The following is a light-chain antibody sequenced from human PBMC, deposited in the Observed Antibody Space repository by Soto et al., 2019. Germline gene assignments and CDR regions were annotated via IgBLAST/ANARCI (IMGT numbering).Light chain of an antibody. CDR2: RNN. J-gene: IGLJ2*01. CDR3: AAWDDSRSVL. CDR1: SSNIGSNY. Sequence: QSVLTQPPSASGTPGQRVTISCSGSSSNIGSNYVYWYQQLPGTAPKLLIYRNNQRPSGVPGRFSGSKSGTSASLAISGLRSEDEADYYCAAWDDSRSVLFGGGTKLTVL. V-gene: IGLV1-47*01.